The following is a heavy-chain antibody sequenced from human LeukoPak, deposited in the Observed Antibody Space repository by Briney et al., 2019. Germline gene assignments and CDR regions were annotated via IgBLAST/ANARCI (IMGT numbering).Heavy chain of an antibody. CDR1: GFTFSSYG. D-gene: IGHD3-22*01. CDR2: IRYDGSNK. CDR3: AKGPILGYSYDSSGYPRDY. V-gene: IGHV3-30*02. Sequence: GGSLRLSCAASGFTFSSYGMHWVRQAPGKGLEWVAFIRYDGSNKYYADSVKGRFTISRDNSKNTLYLQMNSLGAEDTAVYYCAKGPILGYSYDSSGYPRDYWGQGTLVTVSS. J-gene: IGHJ4*02.